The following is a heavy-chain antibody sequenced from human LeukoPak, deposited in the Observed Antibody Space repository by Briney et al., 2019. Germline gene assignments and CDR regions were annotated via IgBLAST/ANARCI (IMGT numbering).Heavy chain of an antibody. CDR3: AREWWQWLVGNYYYYMDV. D-gene: IGHD6-19*01. V-gene: IGHV4-4*07. CDR2: IYTRGST. Sequence: SETLSLTCTVPGGSISSYYGRGIRPRPGKGLEWSGPIYTRGSTNYHPSLKSRVTISVDESKNQFSLKLSSVTAADTAVYYCAREWWQWLVGNYYYYMDVWGKGTTVTVSS. CDR1: GGSISSYY. J-gene: IGHJ6*03.